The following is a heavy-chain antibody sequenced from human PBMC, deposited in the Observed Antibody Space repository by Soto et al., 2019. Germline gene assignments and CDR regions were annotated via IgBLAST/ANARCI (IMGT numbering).Heavy chain of an antibody. CDR3: AKDKGTGRDYFMNFFSYDAFDI. V-gene: IGHV3-23*01. D-gene: IGHD3-16*01. CDR2: ISGSGGST. Sequence: GGSLRLSCAASGFTFSSYAMSWVRQAPGKGLEWVSAISGSGGSTYYAGSVKGRFTISRDNSKNTLYLQMNSLRAEDTAVYYCAKDKGTGRDYFMNFFSYDAFDIWGQGTMVTVSS. CDR1: GFTFSSYA. J-gene: IGHJ3*02.